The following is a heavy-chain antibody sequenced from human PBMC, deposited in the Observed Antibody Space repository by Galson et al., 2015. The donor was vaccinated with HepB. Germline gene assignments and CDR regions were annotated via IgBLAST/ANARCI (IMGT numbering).Heavy chain of an antibody. Sequence: SLRLSCAASGFTFSGSAIHWVRQASGEGPEWVGRIRSKANNYATSYVPSLKGRFTISRDDSKNMAYLHMKSLKTEDTAVYYCSRSGDFSGYSSRWGQGTLVTVSS. CDR1: GFTFSGSA. D-gene: IGHD6-13*01. CDR2: IRSKANNYAT. J-gene: IGHJ4*02. CDR3: SRSGDFSGYSSR. V-gene: IGHV3-73*01.